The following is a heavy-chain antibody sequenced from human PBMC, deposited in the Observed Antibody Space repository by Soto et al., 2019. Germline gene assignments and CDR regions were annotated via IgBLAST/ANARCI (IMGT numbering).Heavy chain of an antibody. Sequence: ASLKVSCKPSGYTFTSYDINWVRQATGQGLEWMGWMNPNSGNTGYAQKFQGRVTMTRNTSISTAYMELSSLRSEDTAVYFCARGQCSGGSCYLWYFDLWGRGTLVTVSS. CDR2: MNPNSGNT. CDR3: ARGQCSGGSCYLWYFDL. J-gene: IGHJ2*01. CDR1: GYTFTSYD. D-gene: IGHD2-15*01. V-gene: IGHV1-8*01.